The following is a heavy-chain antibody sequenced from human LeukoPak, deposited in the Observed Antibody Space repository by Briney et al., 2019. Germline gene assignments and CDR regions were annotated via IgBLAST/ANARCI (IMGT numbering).Heavy chain of an antibody. V-gene: IGHV4-59*08. CDR2: IYYTGST. CDR3: ARHRAYSSSSPFDY. D-gene: IGHD6-6*01. CDR1: GGSTSSLY. J-gene: IGHJ4*02. Sequence: EPLSLPCSASGGSTSSLYWSWIRQPPGKGLEWIGYIYYTGSTNYNPSLKSRVTMFVDMSKNHFSLSLSSVTAADTAVYYCARHRAYSSSSPFDYWGQGTLVTVSS.